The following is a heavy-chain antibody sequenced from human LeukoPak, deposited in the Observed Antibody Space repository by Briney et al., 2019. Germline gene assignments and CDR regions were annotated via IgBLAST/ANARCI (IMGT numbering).Heavy chain of an antibody. J-gene: IGHJ4*02. CDR2: ISYDGNNK. CDR1: GFTFSSYT. V-gene: IGHV3-30-3*01. CDR3: AKDHNWNYDYFDY. Sequence: PGGSLRLSCAASGFTFSSYTMLWVRQAPGKGLEWVAIISYDGNNKYYADSVKGRFTISRDNSKNTLYLQMNSLRAEDTAVYYCAKDHNWNYDYFDYWGQGTLVTVSS. D-gene: IGHD1-7*01.